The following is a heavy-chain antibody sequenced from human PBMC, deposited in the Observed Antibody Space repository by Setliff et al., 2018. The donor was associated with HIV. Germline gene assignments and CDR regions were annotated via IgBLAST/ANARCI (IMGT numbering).Heavy chain of an antibody. CDR3: ARTHYSFNLLEYYYYYYMDV. D-gene: IGHD4-4*01. CDR1: GGSIKSSSYY. V-gene: IGHV4-39*07. CDR2: IYYSGNT. Sequence: SETLSLTCTVSGGSIKSSSYYWGWIRQPPGKGLEWSGSIYYSGNTYYNPSLKSRVTISEDTSRNQFSLRLSSMTAADTAVYYCARTHYSFNLLEYYYYYYMDVWGKGTTVTVSS. J-gene: IGHJ6*03.